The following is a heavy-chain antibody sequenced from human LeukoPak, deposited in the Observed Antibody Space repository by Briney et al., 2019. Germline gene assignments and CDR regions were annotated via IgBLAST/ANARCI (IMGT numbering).Heavy chain of an antibody. V-gene: IGHV4-59*11. Sequence: PSETLSLTCTVSGGSISGHYWSWIRQPPGKRLEWIGNIYYTGSTNYNPSLKSRVTISVDTSKNQFSLKVTSVTAADTAVYYCVRARSMAFDIWGQGTMVTVSS. J-gene: IGHJ3*02. CDR3: VRARSMAFDI. D-gene: IGHD3-3*02. CDR1: GGSISGHY. CDR2: IYYTGST.